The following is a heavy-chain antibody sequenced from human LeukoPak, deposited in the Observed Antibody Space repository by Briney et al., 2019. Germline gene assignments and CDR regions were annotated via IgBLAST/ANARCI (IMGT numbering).Heavy chain of an antibody. D-gene: IGHD3-10*01. CDR2: IHYSGTA. Sequence: SETLSLTCTVSGGSISNYFWSWIRQPPGKGLEWIGHIHYSGTAIYNPSLMGRVIMSVDTSKNQFSLSLSSVSAADTALYYCARHREPSGSYSAFDYWGQGALVTVSS. V-gene: IGHV4-59*08. J-gene: IGHJ4*02. CDR3: ARHREPSGSYSAFDY. CDR1: GGSISNYF.